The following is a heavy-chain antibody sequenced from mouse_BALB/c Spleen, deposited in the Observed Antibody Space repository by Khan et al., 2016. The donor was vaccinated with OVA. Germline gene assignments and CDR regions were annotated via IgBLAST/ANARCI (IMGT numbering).Heavy chain of an antibody. Sequence: EVQLQESGPGLVKPSQSLSLTCTVTGYSITSDYAWNWIRQFPGNKLEWMGYINYSGSTFYNPSLKSRISITRDTSKNQFFLQLISVTTEDTATDCCSSGLRPYFSMDYWGQGTSVTVSS. CDR1: GYSITSDYA. CDR2: INYSGST. D-gene: IGHD1-2*01. J-gene: IGHJ4*01. CDR3: SSGLRPYFSMDY. V-gene: IGHV3-2*02.